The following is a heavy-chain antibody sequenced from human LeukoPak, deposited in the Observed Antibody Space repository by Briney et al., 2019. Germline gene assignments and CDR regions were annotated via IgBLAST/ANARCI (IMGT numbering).Heavy chain of an antibody. Sequence: PGGSLRLSCTAYGFTFGDYGMSWFRQAPGKGLEWVGFIRSEAHDTTPQYGASVQGRFTISKDNSRRIAFLQMSSLKNEDTAVYYCSRAAGYDFILEYWGQGTLVTVSS. CDR3: SRAAGYDFILEY. CDR1: GFTFGDYG. J-gene: IGHJ4*02. D-gene: IGHD5-12*01. V-gene: IGHV3-49*03. CDR2: IRSEAHDTTP.